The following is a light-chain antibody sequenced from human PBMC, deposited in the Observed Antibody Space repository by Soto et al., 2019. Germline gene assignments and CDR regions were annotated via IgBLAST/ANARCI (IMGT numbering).Light chain of an antibody. V-gene: IGKV1-5*03. Sequence: DINMTQSPSTLSASVGDRVTITCRASQSISIWLAWYQQKPGKAPNLLIYKTSSLETGVPSRFSGSGSGTEFTLTTSTLLPDDFATYICKQLQGYSWTFGQGTKVEVK. CDR2: KTS. CDR1: QSISIW. J-gene: IGKJ1*01. CDR3: KQLQGYSWT.